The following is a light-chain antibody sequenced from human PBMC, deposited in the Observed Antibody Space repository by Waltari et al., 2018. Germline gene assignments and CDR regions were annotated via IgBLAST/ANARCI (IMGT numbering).Light chain of an antibody. V-gene: IGLV2-14*03. CDR2: DVS. J-gene: IGLJ1*01. Sequence: SALTQPASVSGSHGPSIPILCTGTSSVVGTYNYVSWYQQHPCKAPKLIIFDVSIRPSGVSTRFSGSNDASTNAGLLLISGLQSEDEADYYCAIWYSSTCVFGTGTKVSVL. CDR1: SSVVGTYNY. CDR3: AIWYSSTCV.